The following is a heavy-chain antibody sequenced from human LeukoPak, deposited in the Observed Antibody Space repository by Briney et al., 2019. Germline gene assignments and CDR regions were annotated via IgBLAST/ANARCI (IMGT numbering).Heavy chain of an antibody. CDR1: GFTFSNYA. CDR3: ASGGWQLTLDY. CDR2: ISYDGSDK. J-gene: IGHJ4*02. V-gene: IGHV3-30*04. Sequence: GGSLRLSCVASGFTFSNYAMHWVRQAPGKGLEWVAVISYDGSDKYYADSVKGRFTISRDNSKNRLFLQMNSLRGEDTAVYYCASGGWQLTLDYWGQGTLVTVSS. D-gene: IGHD3-16*01.